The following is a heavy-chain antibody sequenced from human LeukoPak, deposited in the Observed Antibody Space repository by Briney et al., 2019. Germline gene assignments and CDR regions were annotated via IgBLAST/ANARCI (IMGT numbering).Heavy chain of an antibody. J-gene: IGHJ4*02. CDR3: ARGDYYDSSGYREFDY. V-gene: IGHV1-46*01. D-gene: IGHD3-22*01. CDR1: GYTFTSYY. CDR2: INPSGGST. Sequence: EASVKVSCKASGYTFTSYYMHWVRQAPGQGLEWMGIINPSGGSTSYAQKFQGRVTMTRDTSTSTVYMELSSLRSEDTAVYYCARGDYYDSSGYREFDYWGQGTLVTVSS.